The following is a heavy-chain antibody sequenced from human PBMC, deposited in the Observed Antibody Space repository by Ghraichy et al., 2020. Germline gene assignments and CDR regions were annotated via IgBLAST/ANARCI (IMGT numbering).Heavy chain of an antibody. Sequence: GGSLRLSCAASGFTFSTNWMSWVRQAPGKGLEWVANIKHDGSEKNYVDSVKGRFTISRDNAKHSLYLQMNSLRPEDTAVYYCARISMATVIPYYFDSWGQGTLVTVSS. J-gene: IGHJ4*02. CDR3: ARISMATVIPYYFDS. V-gene: IGHV3-7*03. D-gene: IGHD5-24*01. CDR2: IKHDGSEK. CDR1: GFTFSTNW.